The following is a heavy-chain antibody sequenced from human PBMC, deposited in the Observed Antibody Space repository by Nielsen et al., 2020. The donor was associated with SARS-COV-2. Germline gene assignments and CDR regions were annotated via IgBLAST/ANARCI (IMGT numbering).Heavy chain of an antibody. D-gene: IGHD1-26*01. CDR2: IYSGGST. J-gene: IGHJ6*03. Sequence: GGSLRLSCAASGFTFSSYAMSWVRQAPGKGLEWVSVIYSGGSTYYADSVKGRFTISRDNSKNTLYLQMNSLRAEDTAVYYCAREVGYYYMDVWGKGTTVTVSS. V-gene: IGHV3-53*01. CDR1: GFTFSSYA. CDR3: AREVGYYYMDV.